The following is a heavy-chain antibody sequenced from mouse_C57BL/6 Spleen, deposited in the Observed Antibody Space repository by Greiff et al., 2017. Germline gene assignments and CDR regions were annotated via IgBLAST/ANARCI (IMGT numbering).Heavy chain of an antibody. Sequence: VKLVESGAELVKPGASVKISCKASGYAFSSYWMNWVKQRPGKGLEWIGQIYPGDGDTNYNGKFKGKATLTADKSSSTAYMQLSSLTSEDSAVYFGARWAPLLRSLDYWGQGTTLTVSS. CDR2: IYPGDGDT. J-gene: IGHJ2*01. V-gene: IGHV1-80*01. D-gene: IGHD1-1*01. CDR3: ARWAPLLRSLDY. CDR1: GYAFSSYW.